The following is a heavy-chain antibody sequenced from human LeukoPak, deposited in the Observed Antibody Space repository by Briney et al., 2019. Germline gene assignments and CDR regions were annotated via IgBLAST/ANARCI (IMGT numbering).Heavy chain of an antibody. CDR3: ARGSILTGAKGAFDI. V-gene: IGHV1-2*02. D-gene: IGHD3-9*01. J-gene: IGHJ3*02. CDR1: GYTFTGYY. Sequence: ASVKVSCKASGYTFTGYYMHWVRQAPGQGLGWMAWINPNSGDTKYAQQFQDRVTMTRDTSINAAYMELSRLRSDDTAIYYCARGSILTGAKGAFDIWGQGTMVTVSS. CDR2: INPNSGDT.